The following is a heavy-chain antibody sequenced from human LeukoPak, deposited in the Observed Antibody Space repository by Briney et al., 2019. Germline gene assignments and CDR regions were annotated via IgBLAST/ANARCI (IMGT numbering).Heavy chain of an antibody. J-gene: IGHJ6*03. CDR1: TFTFSTYS. Sequence: GGSLRLTCSASTFTFSTYSMNWVRQAPGKGLEWVSSISSSSSYIYYADSVKGRFTISRDNAKNSLYLQMNSLRAEDTAVYYCARDLGIAAAGTYYMDVWGKGTTVTVSS. CDR3: ARDLGIAAAGTYYMDV. CDR2: ISSSSSYI. V-gene: IGHV3-21*01. D-gene: IGHD6-13*01.